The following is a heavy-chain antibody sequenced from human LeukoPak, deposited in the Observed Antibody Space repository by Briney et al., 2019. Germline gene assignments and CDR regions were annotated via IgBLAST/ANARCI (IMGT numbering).Heavy chain of an antibody. J-gene: IGHJ5*02. D-gene: IGHD3-3*01. CDR1: GGSFSGYY. V-gene: IGHV4-34*01. CDR3: ARVGFPFTIFGVVNYNWFDP. CDR2: INHSGST. Sequence: SETLSLTCAVYGGSFSGYYWSWTRQPPGKGLEWIGEINHSGSTNYNPSLKSRVTISVDTSKNQFSLKLSSVTAADTAVYYCARVGFPFTIFGVVNYNWFDPWGQGTLVTISS.